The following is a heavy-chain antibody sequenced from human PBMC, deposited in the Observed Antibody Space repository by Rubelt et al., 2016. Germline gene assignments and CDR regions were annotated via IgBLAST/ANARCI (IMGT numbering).Heavy chain of an antibody. D-gene: IGHD6-13*01. CDR2: INTNTGNP. CDR1: GYTFTSYA. Sequence: QVQLVQSGSELKKPGASVKVSCKASGYTFTSYAMNWVRQAPGQGLEWMGWINTNTGNPTYAQGFTGRFVFSLDTSGSKDYLQISSLKAEDTAVYYCARVIAAAGRDGNYFDYWGQGTLVTVSS. J-gene: IGHJ4*02. V-gene: IGHV7-4-1*02. CDR3: ARVIAAAGRDGNYFDY.